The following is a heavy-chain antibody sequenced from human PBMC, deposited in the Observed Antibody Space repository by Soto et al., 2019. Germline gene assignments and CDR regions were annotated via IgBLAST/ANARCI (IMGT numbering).Heavy chain of an antibody. CDR3: AREVLDYYDSSGYHFSFDY. D-gene: IGHD3-22*01. Sequence: NPSETLSLTCTVSGGSISSYYWSWIRQPAGKGLEWIGRIYTSGSTNYNPSLKSRVTMSVDTSKNQFSLKLSSVTAADTAVYYCAREVLDYYDSSGYHFSFDYWGQGTLVTVSS. CDR2: IYTSGST. J-gene: IGHJ4*02. V-gene: IGHV4-4*07. CDR1: GGSISSYY.